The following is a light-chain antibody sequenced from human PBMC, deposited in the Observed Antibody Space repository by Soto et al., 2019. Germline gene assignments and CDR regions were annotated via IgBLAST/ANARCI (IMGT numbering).Light chain of an antibody. CDR3: QHYNSYPLT. Sequence: DIQMTQSPSTLSASVGDRVTISCRASQSIGSWLAWYQQKPGKAPDLLIYKASSLASGVPSRFSGSGSGTEFTRTISSRQPDEFATDYCQHYNSYPLTLGGGTKVEIK. CDR1: QSIGSW. V-gene: IGKV1-5*03. CDR2: KAS. J-gene: IGKJ4*01.